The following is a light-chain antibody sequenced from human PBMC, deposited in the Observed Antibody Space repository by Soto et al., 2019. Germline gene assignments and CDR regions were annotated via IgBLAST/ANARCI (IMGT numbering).Light chain of an antibody. V-gene: IGKV3-20*01. CDR2: GAI. J-gene: IGKJ1*01. CDR3: QQYHSPPLT. Sequence: DIVLRQSPGTLSLSPGQRATLSCRASQNIRSNYIAWFQQKPGQPPRLLIYGAINRATGIPARFSGSGSGTEFSLTFSSLEPEDFVVYYCQQYHSPPLTFGPGTKVEIK. CDR1: QNIRSNY.